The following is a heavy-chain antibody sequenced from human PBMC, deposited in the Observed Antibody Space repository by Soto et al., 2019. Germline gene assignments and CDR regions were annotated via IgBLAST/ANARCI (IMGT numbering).Heavy chain of an antibody. V-gene: IGHV3-9*01. CDR2: ISWNSGSI. Sequence: GGSLRLSCAASGFTFDDYAMHWVRQAPGKGLEWVSGISWNSGSIGYADSVKGRFTISRDNAKNSLYLQMNSLRAEDTALYYCTKDINYHGSGSYYYYYGMDVWGQGTTVTVSS. J-gene: IGHJ6*02. CDR3: TKDINYHGSGSYYYYYGMDV. CDR1: GFTFDDYA. D-gene: IGHD3-10*01.